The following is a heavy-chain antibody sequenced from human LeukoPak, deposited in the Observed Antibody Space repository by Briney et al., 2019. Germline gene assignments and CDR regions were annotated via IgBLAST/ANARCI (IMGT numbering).Heavy chain of an antibody. CDR3: ARDSVGDLLDY. CDR1: GFPFSSYE. Sequence: GGSLRLSCAGPGFPFSSYEMNWLRQAPGKGLEWVSHIDSSGITIYYGDSVKGRFTISRDNAKNSIYLQMDSLRVEDTAIYYCARDSVGDLLDYWGQGTPVTVSS. V-gene: IGHV3-48*03. D-gene: IGHD4-17*01. J-gene: IGHJ4*02. CDR2: IDSSGITI.